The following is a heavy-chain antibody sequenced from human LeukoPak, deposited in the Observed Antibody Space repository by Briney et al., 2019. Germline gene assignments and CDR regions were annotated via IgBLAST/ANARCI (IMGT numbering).Heavy chain of an antibody. CDR3: ARDLVGATGRFYYYYYMDV. CDR2: INPNSGGT. V-gene: IGHV1-2*02. CDR1: GYTFTGYY. Sequence: ASVKVSCKASGYTFTGYYMHWVRQAPGQGLEWMGWINPNSGGTNYAQKFQGRVTMTRDTSISTAYMELSRLRSDDTAVYYCARDLVGATGRFYYYYYMDVWGKGTTVTVSS. J-gene: IGHJ6*03. D-gene: IGHD1-26*01.